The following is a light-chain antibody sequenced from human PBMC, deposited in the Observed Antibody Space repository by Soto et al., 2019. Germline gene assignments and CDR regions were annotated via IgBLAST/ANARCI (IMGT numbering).Light chain of an antibody. J-gene: IGLJ1*01. Sequence: QSALTQPASESGSPGQSITISCTGTSSDVGSYNLVSWYQQHPGKAPKLMIYEGSKRPSGVSNRFSGSKSGNTASLTISGLQAEDEADYYCCSYAGSSTSYVFGTGTKLTVL. CDR2: EGS. CDR1: SSDVGSYNL. CDR3: CSYAGSSTSYV. V-gene: IGLV2-23*01.